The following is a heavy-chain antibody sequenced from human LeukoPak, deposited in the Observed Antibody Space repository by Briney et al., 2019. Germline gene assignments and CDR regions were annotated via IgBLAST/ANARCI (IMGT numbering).Heavy chain of an antibody. CDR1: GFTFSSYE. J-gene: IGHJ3*02. V-gene: IGHV3-48*03. D-gene: IGHD2-15*01. Sequence: RAGGSLRLSCAASGFTFSSYEMNWVRQAPGKGLEWVSYISSSGSTMYYADSVKGRFTISRDNAKNSLYLQMNSLRAEDTAVYYCARSGPGSCYTQCDAFDIWGQGTMVTVSS. CDR2: ISSSGSTM. CDR3: ARSGPGSCYTQCDAFDI.